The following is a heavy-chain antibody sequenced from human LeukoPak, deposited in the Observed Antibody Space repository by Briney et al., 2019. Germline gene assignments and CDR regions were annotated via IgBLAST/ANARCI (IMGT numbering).Heavy chain of an antibody. CDR2: FDPEDGET. CDR3: ATDRGTTGTTTWFDY. J-gene: IGHJ4*02. D-gene: IGHD1-1*01. CDR1: GYTLTELS. V-gene: IGHV1-24*01. Sequence: ASVKVSCKVSGYTLTELSMHWVRPAPGKGLEWMGGFDPEDGETIYAQKFQGRVTMTEDTSTDTAYMELSSLRSEDTAVYYCATDRGTTGTTTWFDYWGQGTLVTVSS.